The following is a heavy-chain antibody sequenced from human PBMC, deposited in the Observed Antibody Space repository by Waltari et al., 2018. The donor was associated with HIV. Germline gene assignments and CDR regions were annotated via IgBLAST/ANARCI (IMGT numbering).Heavy chain of an antibody. CDR2: ISYDGGNK. CDR1: GFPFNSYA. CDR3: AILSGSFDI. J-gene: IGHJ3*02. Sequence: QVHLVESGGGVVQPGGSLRLSCAASGFPFNSYAIHWVRQAPGKGLGWVAVISYDGGNKDYADSVKGRFIISRDNSKNTLYLQLNSLRAEDKAVYYCAILSGSFDIWGQGTRVSVSS. D-gene: IGHD1-20*01. V-gene: IGHV3-30-3*01.